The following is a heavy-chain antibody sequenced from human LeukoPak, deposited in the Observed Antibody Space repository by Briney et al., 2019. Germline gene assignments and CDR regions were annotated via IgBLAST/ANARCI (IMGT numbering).Heavy chain of an antibody. Sequence: SETLSLTCTVSGGSIISYYWSWIRQPPGKGLEWIGYIYYSGSTNYNPSLKSRVTISVDTSKNRFSLKLSSVTAADTAVYYCARVGGYRGYMDVWGKGTTVTVSS. J-gene: IGHJ6*03. CDR3: ARVGGYRGYMDV. V-gene: IGHV4-59*01. CDR1: GGSIISYY. CDR2: IYYSGST. D-gene: IGHD5-18*01.